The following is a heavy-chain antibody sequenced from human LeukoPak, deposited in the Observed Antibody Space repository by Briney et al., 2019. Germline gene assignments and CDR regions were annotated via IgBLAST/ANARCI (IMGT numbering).Heavy chain of an antibody. CDR1: GFTVSSYY. D-gene: IGHD6-19*01. CDR2: INSSGST. CDR3: ARDKYLWAVAGHYYYYGMDV. V-gene: IGHV3-53*01. Sequence: GGSLRLSCAASGFTVSSYYMSWVRQAPGKGLEWVSVINSSGSTYYPDTVKGRFTISRDNSKNTLYLHMNSLRAEDTAVYYCARDKYLWAVAGHYYYYGMDVWGQGNTVTVSS. J-gene: IGHJ6*02.